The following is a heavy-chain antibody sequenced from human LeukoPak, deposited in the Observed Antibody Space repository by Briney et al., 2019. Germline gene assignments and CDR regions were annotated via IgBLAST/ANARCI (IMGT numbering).Heavy chain of an antibody. Sequence: SETLSLTCTVYGGSISSYYWSWIRQPPGKGLEWIGYIYYSGSTNYNPSLKSRVTISVDTSKTQFSLKLSSVTAADTAVYYCARRPYGSGRGWFDPWGQGTLVTVSS. J-gene: IGHJ5*02. CDR3: ARRPYGSGRGWFDP. CDR2: IYYSGST. D-gene: IGHD3-10*01. V-gene: IGHV4-59*08. CDR1: GGSISSYY.